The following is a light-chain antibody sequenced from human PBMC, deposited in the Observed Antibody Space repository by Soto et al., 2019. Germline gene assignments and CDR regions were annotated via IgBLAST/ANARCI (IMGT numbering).Light chain of an antibody. V-gene: IGKV3-20*01. CDR3: QQYGSSPTWT. J-gene: IGKJ1*01. Sequence: ESVLTQSPGTLSLSPGERATLSCRASQSVSSNYLAWYQQKPGQAPRLLIYGASTRATGIPDRFSGSGSGTDFTLTIDRLEHEDSAVYYCQQYGSSPTWTFGQGTKVEIK. CDR1: QSVSSNY. CDR2: GAS.